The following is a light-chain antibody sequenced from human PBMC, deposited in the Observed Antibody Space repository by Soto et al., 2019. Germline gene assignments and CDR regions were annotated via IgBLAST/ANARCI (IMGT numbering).Light chain of an antibody. J-gene: IGLJ1*01. Sequence: QSVLTQPASVSGSPGQSITISCTGTSSDVGGYKFVSWYQQHPGKVPKLLIYEVTNGPSGVSNRFSGSKSGNTASLTISGLQAEDEADYYCSSYAGSSPLYVFGTGTKLTVL. CDR1: SSDVGGYKF. CDR3: SSYAGSSPLYV. V-gene: IGLV2-14*01. CDR2: EVT.